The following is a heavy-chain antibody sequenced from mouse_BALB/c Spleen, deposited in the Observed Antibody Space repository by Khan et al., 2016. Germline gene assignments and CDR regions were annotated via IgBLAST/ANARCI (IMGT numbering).Heavy chain of an antibody. D-gene: IGHD1-2*01. J-gene: IGHJ3*01. V-gene: IGHV1-52*01. CDR1: GYPFTSYW. CDR3: ARRGQCGYGFAF. Sequence: QVQLKESGPELVRPGTSVKVSCKASGYPFTSYWIHWVRQRPRQGLEWIGMIDPSNNETRLNQKFKDKATLNVDKSSNTAYMQLSSLTSEDSAIYYYARRGQCGYGFAFWGQGTLVTVST. CDR2: IDPSNNET.